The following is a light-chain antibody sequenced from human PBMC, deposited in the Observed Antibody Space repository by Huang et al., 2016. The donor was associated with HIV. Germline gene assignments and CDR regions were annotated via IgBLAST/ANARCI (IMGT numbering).Light chain of an antibody. CDR1: QSLLYNSNKKNY. V-gene: IGKV4-1*01. CDR2: WAS. CDR3: HQCIQSPPT. Sequence: DIVMTQSPDSLAVSLGARAPIQCKSSQSLLYNSNKKNYLAWYQQKPGQHPKQLIYWASIRDSGVPDRFSGSGSGTDFTRTLSSLQADDFAVYYCHQCIQSPPTFGPGTKVEIK. J-gene: IGKJ3*01.